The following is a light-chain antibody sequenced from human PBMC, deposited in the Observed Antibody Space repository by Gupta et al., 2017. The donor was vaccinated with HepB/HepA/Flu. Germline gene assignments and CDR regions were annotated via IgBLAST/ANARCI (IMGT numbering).Light chain of an antibody. V-gene: IGKV1-5*03. Sequence: DIQMTQSPSTLSASVGDRVTITCRASQSISSWLAWYQQKPGKAPKLLLYKASRVESGVPSRFSGSGSGTELSLTIISRQPDDFATYYCCQENGSSRTFGQGTKVEIK. J-gene: IGKJ1*01. CDR3: CQENGSSRT. CDR2: KAS. CDR1: QSISSW.